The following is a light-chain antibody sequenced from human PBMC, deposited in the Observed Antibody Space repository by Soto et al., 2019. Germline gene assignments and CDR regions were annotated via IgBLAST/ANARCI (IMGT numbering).Light chain of an antibody. CDR3: QQYNRT. CDR2: KAS. Sequence: DIQMTQSPSTLSASVGDRVTITCRASQSISSWLAWYQQKPGKAPKLLIYKASSFESGVPSRFSGSGSGTEFTLTISSLQPDDFTTYYCQQYNRTFGQGTKVEI. CDR1: QSISSW. V-gene: IGKV1-5*03. J-gene: IGKJ1*01.